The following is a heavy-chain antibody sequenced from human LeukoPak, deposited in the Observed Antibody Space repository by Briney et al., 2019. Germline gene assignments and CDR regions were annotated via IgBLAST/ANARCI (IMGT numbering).Heavy chain of an antibody. J-gene: IGHJ4*02. D-gene: IGHD6-19*01. CDR3: ARQAMYYNGWYPLDY. Sequence: SQTLSLTCAISGDSVSSNSAAWNWIRQSPSRGLEWLGRTYYRSKWYNDYAVSVRSRITINPDTPKNQFSLQLNSVTPEDTAVYYCARQAMYYNGWYPLDYWGQRTLVTVSS. V-gene: IGHV6-1*01. CDR2: TYYRSKWYN. CDR1: GDSVSSNSAA.